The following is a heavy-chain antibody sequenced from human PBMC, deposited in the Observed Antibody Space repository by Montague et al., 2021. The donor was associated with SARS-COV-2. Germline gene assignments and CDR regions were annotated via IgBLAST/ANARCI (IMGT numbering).Heavy chain of an antibody. V-gene: IGHV4-34*01. CDR2: IYHTGST. CDR1: GESFSVHL. D-gene: IGHD3-22*01. Sequence: SETLSLTCASNGESFSVHLSPSIRQPPGKGLARVGVIYHTGSTHYNPSLKRRATISVDTSKNQFSLKLRSVTAADTAVYYCARGRIELSMIVVVMTGASYYTAVWGTGTTVTVPS. CDR3: ARGRIELSMIVVVMTGASYYTAV. J-gene: IGHJ6*03.